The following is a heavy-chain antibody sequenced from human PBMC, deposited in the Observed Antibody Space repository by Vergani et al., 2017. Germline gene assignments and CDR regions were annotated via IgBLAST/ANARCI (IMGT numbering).Heavy chain of an antibody. Sequence: QVQLVESGGGVVQPGRSLRLSCAASGFTFSSYGMHWVRQAPGKGLEWVAVIWYDGSNKYYADSVKGRFTISRDNSKNTLYLQMNSLRAEDTAVYYCAKVGVAAAELDPWGQGTLVTVSS. CDR1: GFTFSSYG. CDR2: IWYDGSNK. CDR3: AKVGVAAAELDP. J-gene: IGHJ5*02. D-gene: IGHD6-13*01. V-gene: IGHV3-33*06.